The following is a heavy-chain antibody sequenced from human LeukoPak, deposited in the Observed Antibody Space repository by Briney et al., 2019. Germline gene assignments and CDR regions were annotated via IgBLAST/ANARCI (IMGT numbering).Heavy chain of an antibody. D-gene: IGHD1-26*01. CDR2: ISYSGNT. V-gene: IGHV4-39*02. CDR1: GGSIISSDYH. CDR3: AIEAIVGAPRGDH. J-gene: IGHJ4*02. Sequence: MSSETLSLTCTVSGGSIISSDYHWGWVRQPPGKGLEWIGTISYSGNTDYNPSLRSRVTISVDTSNNQFSLRLGSVTAADTAVYYCAIEAIVGAPRGDHWGQGTLVTVSS.